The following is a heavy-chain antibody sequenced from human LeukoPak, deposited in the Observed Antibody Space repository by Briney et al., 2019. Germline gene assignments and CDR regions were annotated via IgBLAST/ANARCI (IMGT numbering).Heavy chain of an antibody. CDR3: ARDSGFGDPFDY. V-gene: IGHV4-38-2*02. J-gene: IGHJ4*02. D-gene: IGHD3-10*01. Sequence: SETLSLTCTVSGYSISSGYYWGWIRQPPGKGLEWIGSGSTYYNPSLKSRVTISVDTSKNQFSLKLSSVTAADTAVYYCARDSGFGDPFDYWGQGTLVTVSS. CDR2: SGST. CDR1: GYSISSGYY.